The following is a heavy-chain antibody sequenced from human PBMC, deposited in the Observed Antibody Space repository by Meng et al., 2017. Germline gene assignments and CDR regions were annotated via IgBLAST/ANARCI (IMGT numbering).Heavy chain of an antibody. Sequence: QVQLVQPGAGVKRPGSSGKVAGKASGGTFSSYAISWVRQAPGQGLEWMGGIIPIFGTANYAQKFQGRVTITADESTSTAYMELSSLRSEDTAVYYCASPKIGRRGSLDYWGQGTLVTVSS. D-gene: IGHD3-16*01. CDR1: GGTFSSYA. CDR2: IIPIFGTA. J-gene: IGHJ4*02. CDR3: ASPKIGRRGSLDY. V-gene: IGHV1-69*01.